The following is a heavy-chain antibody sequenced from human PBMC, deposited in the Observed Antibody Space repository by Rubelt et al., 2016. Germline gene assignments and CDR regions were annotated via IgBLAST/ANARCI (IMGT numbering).Heavy chain of an antibody. D-gene: IGHD2-15*01. Sequence: QLQLQESGPGLVKPSETLSLTCSVSGGSISSSDYYWGWIRQPPGKGLEWIGSIYYSGRTYYNLSLRSRVPISVDTTKNQFSLKRSSVTAADTAVYYCGRMSVYWYFDLWGRGTLVTVSS. CDR2: IYYSGRT. J-gene: IGHJ2*01. V-gene: IGHV4-39*07. CDR3: GRMSVYWYFDL. CDR1: GGSISSSDYY.